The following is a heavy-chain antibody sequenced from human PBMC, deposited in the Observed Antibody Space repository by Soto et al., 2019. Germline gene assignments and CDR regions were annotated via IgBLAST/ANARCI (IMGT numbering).Heavy chain of an antibody. CDR3: ARGQLTAVAAYYYYGMDV. Sequence: GGSLRLSCAASGFTFSSYSMNWVRQAPGKGLEWVSSISSSSSYIYYADSVKGRFTISRDNAKNSLYLQMNSLRAEDTAMYYCARGQLTAVAAYYYYGMDVWGQGTTVTVSS. D-gene: IGHD6-19*01. V-gene: IGHV3-21*01. J-gene: IGHJ6*02. CDR1: GFTFSSYS. CDR2: ISSSSSYI.